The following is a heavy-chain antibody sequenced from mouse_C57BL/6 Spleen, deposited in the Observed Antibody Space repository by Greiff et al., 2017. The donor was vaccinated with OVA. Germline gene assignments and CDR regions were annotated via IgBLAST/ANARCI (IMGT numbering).Heavy chain of an antibody. Sequence: EVQLQESVAELVRPGASVKLSCTASGFNIKNTYMPWVKQRPEQGLEWIGRIDPANGNTKYAPKFQGKATITADTSSNTAYLQLSSLTSEDTAIYYCARSEASGPYYDFRYAMDYWGQGTSVTVSS. D-gene: IGHD2-4*01. J-gene: IGHJ4*01. CDR2: IDPANGNT. CDR3: ARSEASGPYYDFRYAMDY. V-gene: IGHV14-3*01. CDR1: GFNIKNTY.